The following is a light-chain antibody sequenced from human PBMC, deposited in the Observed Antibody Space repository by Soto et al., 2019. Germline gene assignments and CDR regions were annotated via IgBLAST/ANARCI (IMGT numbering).Light chain of an antibody. CDR3: QQYNNWPPDRT. J-gene: IGKJ1*01. CDR2: GSS. Sequence: EIGITQYPATLSASPGESTTLACRASQSVGSNFAWYQQKPGQAPRLLIYGSSTRATGIPARFSGSVSGTEFTITISSLQSDDFAISFCQQYNNWPPDRTFGQGTKVEIK. V-gene: IGKV3-15*01. CDR1: QSVGSN.